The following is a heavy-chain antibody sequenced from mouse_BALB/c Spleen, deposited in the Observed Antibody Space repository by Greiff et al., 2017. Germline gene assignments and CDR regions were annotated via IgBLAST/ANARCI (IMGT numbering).Heavy chain of an antibody. CDR3: ARRQYGNPYCYAMDY. J-gene: IGHJ4*01. V-gene: IGHV5-6*02. CDR1: GFTFSSYG. Sequence: EVMLVESGGDLVKPGGSLKLSCAASGFTFSSYGMSWVRQTPDKRLEWVATISSGGSYTYYPDSVKGRFTISRDNAKNTLYLQMSSLKSEDTAMYYCARRQYGNPYCYAMDYWGQGTSVTVSS. D-gene: IGHD2-10*02. CDR2: ISSGGSYT.